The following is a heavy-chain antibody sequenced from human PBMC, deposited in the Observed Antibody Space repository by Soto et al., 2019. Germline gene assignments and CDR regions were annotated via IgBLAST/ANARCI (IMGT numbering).Heavy chain of an antibody. J-gene: IGHJ2*01. V-gene: IGHV1-18*01. CDR1: GYTFNNYG. D-gene: IGHD2-15*01. CDR3: ARCYCSVGSCYTCWHFDL. Sequence: QVQLVQSGAEVKKPGASVKVSCKASGYTFNNYGISWVRQAPGQGLEWMGWISPYEGIRNHAQSFQGRVTMTIDTSTNTADMELRSLRSDDTALYYCARCYCSVGSCYTCWHFDLWGRGTLLTVSA. CDR2: ISPYEGIR.